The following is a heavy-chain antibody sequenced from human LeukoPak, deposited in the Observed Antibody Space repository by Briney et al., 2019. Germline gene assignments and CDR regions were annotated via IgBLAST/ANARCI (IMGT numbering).Heavy chain of an antibody. CDR2: IKRTADGGTV. D-gene: IGHD3-10*01. V-gene: IGHV3-15*01. Sequence: GGSLRLSCAASGFTFSGGSMSWVRQAPGKGLEWVGRIKRTADGGTVEYAAPVKGRFTISRDDSENTLYLQMNSLTTEDTALYYCAKGHYYGSGSLDYWGQGTLVTVSS. J-gene: IGHJ4*02. CDR3: AKGHYYGSGSLDY. CDR1: GFTFSGGS.